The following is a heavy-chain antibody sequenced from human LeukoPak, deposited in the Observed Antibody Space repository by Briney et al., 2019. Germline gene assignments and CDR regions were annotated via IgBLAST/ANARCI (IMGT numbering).Heavy chain of an antibody. CDR2: TYYRSRWFN. V-gene: IGHV6-1*01. J-gene: IGHJ3*02. CDR3: ARGWRRSGSDI. D-gene: IGHD1-1*01. Sequence: SQTLSLTCAISGDSVSSSSAAWIWIRQSPSRGLEWLGRTYYRSRWFNDYAVSVKSRITINPDTSKNQFSLQLDSVTPEDTAVYYCARGWRRSGSDIWGQGTVVTVSS. CDR1: GDSVSSSSAA.